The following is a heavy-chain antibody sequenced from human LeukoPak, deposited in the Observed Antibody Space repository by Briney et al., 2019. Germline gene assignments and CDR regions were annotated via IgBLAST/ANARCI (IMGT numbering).Heavy chain of an antibody. CDR2: INYDGSNK. J-gene: IGHJ4*02. CDR1: GFSFRHYG. CDR3: ATTDTTCY. V-gene: IGHV3-30*02. Sequence: GGSLRLSCAASGFSFRHYGMHWVRPAPGKGLEWVAFINYDGSNKYYADSVKGRFTISRDNSKNTLYLEINSLSADDTAVYYCATTDTTCYWGQGTQVTVSS. D-gene: IGHD1-14*01.